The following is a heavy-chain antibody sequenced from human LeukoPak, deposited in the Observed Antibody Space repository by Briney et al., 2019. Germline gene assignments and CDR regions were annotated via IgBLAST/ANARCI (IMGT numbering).Heavy chain of an antibody. CDR1: GGSISSGGYS. CDR2: IYHSGST. CDR3: AREVRGSGSVYFDY. D-gene: IGHD3-10*01. J-gene: IGHJ4*02. Sequence: PSQTLSLTCAVSGGSISSGGYSWSWIRQPPGKGLEWIGYIYHSGSTYYNPSLKSRVTISVDRSKNQFSLKLSSVTAADTAVYYCAREVRGSGSVYFDYWGQGTLVTVSS. V-gene: IGHV4-30-2*01.